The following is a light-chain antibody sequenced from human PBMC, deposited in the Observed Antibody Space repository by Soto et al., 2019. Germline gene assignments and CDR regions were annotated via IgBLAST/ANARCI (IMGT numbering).Light chain of an antibody. J-gene: IGKJ1*01. V-gene: IGKV3-15*01. CDR3: QKYNNWPRT. Sequence: MTQSPSTLSASVGDRVTITCRASQSISSNLAWYQQKPGQAPRLLIYGASTRATGIPARFSGSGSGTEFTLKIRSMKSEDFAVYYCQKYNNWPRTVGKGTKGDIK. CDR1: QSISSN. CDR2: GAS.